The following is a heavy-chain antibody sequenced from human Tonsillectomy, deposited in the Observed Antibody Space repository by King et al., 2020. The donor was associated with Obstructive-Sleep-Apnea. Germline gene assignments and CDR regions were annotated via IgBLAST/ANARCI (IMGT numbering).Heavy chain of an antibody. CDR1: GYTFTGYY. V-gene: IGHV1-2*02. CDR3: AILMVRGANYYFDY. Sequence: VQLVQSGAEVKKPGASVKASCKASGYTFTGYYMHWVRQAPGQGLEWMVWINPNSGGTNYAQKFQGRVTMTRDTSISTAYMELSRLRSDDTAVYYCAILMVRGANYYFDYWGQGTLVTVSS. D-gene: IGHD3-10*01. CDR2: INPNSGGT. J-gene: IGHJ4*02.